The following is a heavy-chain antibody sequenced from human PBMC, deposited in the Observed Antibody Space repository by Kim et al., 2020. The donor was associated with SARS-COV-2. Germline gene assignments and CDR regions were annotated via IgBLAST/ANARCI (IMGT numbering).Heavy chain of an antibody. CDR3: ARGQGVRGVITYYYYYGMDV. CDR2: INHSGST. D-gene: IGHD3-10*01. V-gene: IGHV4-34*01. Sequence: SETLSLTCAVSGGSFSGYYWSWIRQPPGKGLEWIGEINHSGSTNYNPSLKSRVTISVDTSKNQFPLKLSSVTAADTAVYYCARGQGVRGVITYYYYYGMDVCGQGTTVTVSS. CDR1: GGSFSGYY. J-gene: IGHJ6*02.